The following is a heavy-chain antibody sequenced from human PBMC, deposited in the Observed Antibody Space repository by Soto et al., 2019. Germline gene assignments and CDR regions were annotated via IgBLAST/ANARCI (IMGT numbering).Heavy chain of an antibody. D-gene: IGHD3-10*01. CDR2: INHSGST. Sequence: QVQLQQWGAGLLKPSETLSLTCAVYGGSFSGYYWSWIRQPPGKGLEWLGEINHSGSTNYNPSLKSRVTISVDTSKNPFSLKLSSVTAADTAVYYCASGNTMVRGAYYYMDVWGKGTTVTVSS. CDR3: ASGNTMVRGAYYYMDV. CDR1: GGSFSGYY. V-gene: IGHV4-34*01. J-gene: IGHJ6*03.